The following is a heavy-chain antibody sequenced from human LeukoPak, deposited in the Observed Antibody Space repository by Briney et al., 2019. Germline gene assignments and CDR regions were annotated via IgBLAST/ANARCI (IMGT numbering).Heavy chain of an antibody. D-gene: IGHD3-16*02. V-gene: IGHV2-5*02. J-gene: IGHJ4*02. CDR1: GFSLTTRVVG. CDR3: ARRQGLSYDYLWCNYRYKKLCSFNC. Sequence: SGPTLVKPTHTLTLTCTFSGFSLTTRVVGVGWIRHPPGKALEWLALLSWDDDKRYSPSLQSRHTITQGSSKDQVVLTNSNMHPADNATYYCARRQGLSYDYLWCNYRYKKLCSFNCWGQGALVTVSS. CDR2: LSWDDDK.